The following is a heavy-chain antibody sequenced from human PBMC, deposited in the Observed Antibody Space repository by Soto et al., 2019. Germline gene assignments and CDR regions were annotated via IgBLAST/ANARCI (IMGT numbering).Heavy chain of an antibody. CDR2: IYYSGST. Sequence: QVQLQESGPGLVKPSQTLSLTCTVSGGSISSGGYYWSWIRQHPGKGLEWIGYIYYSGSTYYNPSRKSRVTISVDTSKNQFSLKLSSVTAADTAVYYCARGRISSSSWFDPWGQGTLVTVSS. D-gene: IGHD6-6*01. CDR1: GGSISSGGYY. J-gene: IGHJ5*02. CDR3: ARGRISSSSWFDP. V-gene: IGHV4-31*03.